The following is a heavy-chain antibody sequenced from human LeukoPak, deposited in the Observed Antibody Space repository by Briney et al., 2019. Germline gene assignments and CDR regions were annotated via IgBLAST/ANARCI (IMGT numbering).Heavy chain of an antibody. CDR3: ASSLRGYFDY. Sequence: SQTLSLTCAVSGGSISSGGYSWSWIRQPPGKGLEWIGYIYHSGSTYYNPALNSLVTISVDRYKNQFSLKLSSVTAADTAVYYCASSLRGYFDYWGQGTLVTVSS. D-gene: IGHD3-10*01. J-gene: IGHJ4*02. V-gene: IGHV4-30-2*01. CDR2: IYHSGST. CDR1: GGSISSGGYS.